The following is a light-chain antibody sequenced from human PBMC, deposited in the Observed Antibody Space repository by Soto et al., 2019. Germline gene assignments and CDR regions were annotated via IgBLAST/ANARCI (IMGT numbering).Light chain of an antibody. CDR1: SSDVGSYNL. CDR3: CSYAGGTSVVV. Sequence: HSALTQPASVSGSPGQSITISCTGTSSDVGSYNLVSWYQQHPGEAPKVIIYEVTKRPSGISNRFSGSKSGKTASLTISGLQAEDEADYFCCSYAGGTSVVVFGGGTKVTVL. V-gene: IGLV2-23*02. CDR2: EVT. J-gene: IGLJ2*01.